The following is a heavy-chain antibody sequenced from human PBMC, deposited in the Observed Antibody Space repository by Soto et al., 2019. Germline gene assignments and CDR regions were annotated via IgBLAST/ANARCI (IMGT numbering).Heavy chain of an antibody. CDR1: GFTFSSYA. Sequence: QVQLVESGGGVVQPGRSLRLSCTASGFTFSSYAMHWVRQAPGKGLEWVAVISYDGSNKYYADSVKGRFTISRDNSKNTMYLQMNSLRVEATAVYYCARPYSSGWYGDLDYWGQGTLVTVSS. J-gene: IGHJ4*02. CDR3: ARPYSSGWYGDLDY. D-gene: IGHD6-19*01. CDR2: ISYDGSNK. V-gene: IGHV3-30-3*01.